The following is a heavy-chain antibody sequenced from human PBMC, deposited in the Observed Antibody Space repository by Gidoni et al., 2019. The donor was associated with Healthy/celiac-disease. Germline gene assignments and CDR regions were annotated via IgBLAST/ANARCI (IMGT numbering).Heavy chain of an antibody. Sequence: EVQLVASGGGLVQPGGSLRLSCAASGFTFSSYELNWVRQAPGKGLEWVSYISSSGSTIYYADSVKGRFTISRDNAKNSLYLQMNSLRAEDTAVYYCASGKDYYDSSGYTNWFDPWGQGTLVTVSS. CDR2: ISSSGSTI. CDR1: GFTFSSYE. CDR3: ASGKDYYDSSGYTNWFDP. D-gene: IGHD3-22*01. V-gene: IGHV3-48*03. J-gene: IGHJ5*02.